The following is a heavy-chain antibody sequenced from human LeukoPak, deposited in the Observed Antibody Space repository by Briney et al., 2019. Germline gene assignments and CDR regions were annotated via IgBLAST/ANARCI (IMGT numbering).Heavy chain of an antibody. CDR2: IYTSGNT. D-gene: IGHD1-7*01. J-gene: IGHJ6*02. CDR1: GGSISSYY. Sequence: SETLSLTCTVSGGSISSYYWSWIRQPAGKGLEWIGRIYTSGNTNYNPSLKSRVTMSVDTSKNQFSLKLSSVTAADTAVYYCARDGITGTTAGMDVWGQGTTVTVSS. V-gene: IGHV4-4*07. CDR3: ARDGITGTTAGMDV.